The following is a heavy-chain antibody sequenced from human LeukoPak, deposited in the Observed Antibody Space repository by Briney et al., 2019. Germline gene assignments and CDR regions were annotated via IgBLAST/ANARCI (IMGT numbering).Heavy chain of an antibody. CDR1: GGTFSSYA. V-gene: IGHV1-69*13. D-gene: IGHD3-9*01. CDR3: ARVEVYDNLTGYPSGY. CDR2: IIPIFGTA. Sequence: VASVKVSCKASGGTFSSYAIGWVRQAPGQGLEWMGGIIPIFGTANYAQKFQGRVTITADESTSTAYMELSSLRSEDTAVYYCARVEVYDNLTGYPSGYWGQGTLVTVSS. J-gene: IGHJ4*02.